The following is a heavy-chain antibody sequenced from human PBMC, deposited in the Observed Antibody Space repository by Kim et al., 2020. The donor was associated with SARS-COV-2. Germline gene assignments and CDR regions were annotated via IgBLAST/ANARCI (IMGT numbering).Heavy chain of an antibody. D-gene: IGHD2-15*01. Sequence: YCANTVKSRFPISGDNSKNTLYRQMNSLRAEDTAVYYCEVVVAATGYFDYWGQGTLVTVSS. CDR3: EVVVAATGYFDY. V-gene: IGHV3-23*01. J-gene: IGHJ4*02.